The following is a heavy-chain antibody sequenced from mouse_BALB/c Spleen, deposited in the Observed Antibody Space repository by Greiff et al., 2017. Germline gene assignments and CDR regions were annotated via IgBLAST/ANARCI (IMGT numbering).Heavy chain of an antibody. D-gene: IGHD2-1*01. Sequence: EVKVVESGAELVRSGASVKLSCTASGFNIKDYYMHWVKQRPEQGLEWIGWIDPENGDTEYAPKFQGKATMTADTSSNTAYLQLSSLTSEDTAVYYCNAFGNYVGFAYWGQGTLVTVSA. CDR1: GFNIKDYY. J-gene: IGHJ3*01. CDR2: IDPENGDT. CDR3: NAFGNYVGFAY. V-gene: IGHV14-4*02.